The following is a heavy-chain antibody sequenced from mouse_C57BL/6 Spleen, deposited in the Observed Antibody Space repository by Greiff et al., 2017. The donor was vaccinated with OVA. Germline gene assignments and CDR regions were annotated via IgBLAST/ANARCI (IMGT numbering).Heavy chain of an antibody. CDR3: ARRGIYYDYDRGTYFDY. D-gene: IGHD2-4*01. CDR2: ILPGSGST. Sequence: VHLVESGAELMKPGASVKLSCKATGYTFTGYWIAWVKQRPGHGLEWIGEILPGSGSTNYNEKFKGKATFTADTSSNTAYMQLSSLTTEDSAIYYCARRGIYYDYDRGTYFDYWGQGTTLTVSS. J-gene: IGHJ2*01. V-gene: IGHV1-9*01. CDR1: GYTFTGYW.